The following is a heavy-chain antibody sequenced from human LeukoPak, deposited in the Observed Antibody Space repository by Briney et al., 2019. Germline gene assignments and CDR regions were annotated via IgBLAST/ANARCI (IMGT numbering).Heavy chain of an antibody. CDR2: IYHTGNT. Sequence: PSETLSLTCTVSGGSISSYYWNWIRQPPGKGLEWIGYIYHTGNTNYNPSLKSRVTISVDTSKNPLSLTLRSVTAADTAVYYCAKDLASSSGLDYWGQGTLVTVSS. V-gene: IGHV4-59*12. CDR3: AKDLASSSGLDY. D-gene: IGHD6-13*01. J-gene: IGHJ4*02. CDR1: GGSISSYY.